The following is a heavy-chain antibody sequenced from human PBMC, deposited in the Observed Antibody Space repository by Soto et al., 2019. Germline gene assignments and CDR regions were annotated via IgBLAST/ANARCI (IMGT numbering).Heavy chain of an antibody. CDR3: VREGSAPYYYFGMDV. D-gene: IGHD6-19*01. Sequence: QVQLEQSGAEVKKPGDSMKVSCKASGYTFTTYGISWVRQAPGQGLEWMGWINGYSGNTDYPQKLQGRVTMTTDTSTSTAYMALRSLISDDTAVYYCVREGSAPYYYFGMDVWGQGTTGTIS. V-gene: IGHV1-18*01. CDR2: INGYSGNT. CDR1: GYTFTTYG. J-gene: IGHJ6*02.